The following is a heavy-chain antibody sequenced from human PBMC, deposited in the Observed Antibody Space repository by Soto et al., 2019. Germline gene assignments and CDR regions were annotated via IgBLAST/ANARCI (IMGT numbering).Heavy chain of an antibody. J-gene: IGHJ4*02. Sequence: QVKLMQPGAEGKKPGASVKVSCKASGATFTDYYIHWVRQAPGQGFEWMGTVNPSGGHTTYAQHFLGRVTMTRDTSTSTLYMELTSLTSDDTAIYYCARGGHVVVVTAALDYWGQGTLVTVSS. CDR3: ARGGHVVVVTAALDY. CDR2: VNPSGGHT. CDR1: GATFTDYY. D-gene: IGHD2-21*02. V-gene: IGHV1-46*01.